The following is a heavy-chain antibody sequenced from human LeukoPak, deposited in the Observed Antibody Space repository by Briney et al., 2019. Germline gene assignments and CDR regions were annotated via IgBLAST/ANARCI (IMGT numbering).Heavy chain of an antibody. CDR1: GGTFSSYA. D-gene: IGHD2-2*01. Sequence: SVTVSCKASGGTFSSYAISWVRQAPGQGLEWMGRIIPILGIANYAQKFQGRVTITADKSTSTAYMELSSLRSEDTAVYYCARSPVSRILFDYWGQGTLVTVSS. V-gene: IGHV1-69*04. CDR2: IIPILGIA. J-gene: IGHJ4*02. CDR3: ARSPVSRILFDY.